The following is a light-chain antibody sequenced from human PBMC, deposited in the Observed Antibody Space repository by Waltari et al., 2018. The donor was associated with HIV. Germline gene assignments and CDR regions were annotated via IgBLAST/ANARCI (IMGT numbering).Light chain of an antibody. Sequence: QSALTQPPSASGSPGQSVTISCTGTSSDVGGYNYVSWYQQHPGKAPKPRIFEVTKRPSGVPDRFSGSKSGNTASLSVSGLQADDEADYYCSSYTGYNDFLFGAGTKLTVL. V-gene: IGLV2-8*01. CDR2: EVT. J-gene: IGLJ3*02. CDR1: SSDVGGYNY. CDR3: SSYTGYNDFL.